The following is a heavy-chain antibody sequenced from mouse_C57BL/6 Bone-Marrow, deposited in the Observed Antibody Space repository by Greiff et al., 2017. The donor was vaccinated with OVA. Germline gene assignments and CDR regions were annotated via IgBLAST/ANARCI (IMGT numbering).Heavy chain of an antibody. V-gene: IGHV1-26*01. D-gene: IGHD1-1*01. CDR3: AKSYGSSLYYAMDY. Sequence: EVQLQQSGPELVKPGASVKISCKASGYTFTDYYMNWVKQSHGKSLEWIGDINPNNGGTSYNQKFKGKATLTVDKSSSTAYMELRSLTSEDSAVYYGAKSYGSSLYYAMDYWGQGTSVTVSS. CDR2: INPNNGGT. CDR1: GYTFTDYY. J-gene: IGHJ4*01.